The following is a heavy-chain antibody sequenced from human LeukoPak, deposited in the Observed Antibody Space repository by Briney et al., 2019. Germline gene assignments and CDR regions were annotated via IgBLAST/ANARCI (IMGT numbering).Heavy chain of an antibody. CDR1: GGSFSGYY. V-gene: IGHV4-34*01. Sequence: TSETLSLTCAVYGGSFSGYYWSWIRQPPGKGLEWIGEINHSGSTNYNPSLKSRATISVDTSKNQFSLKLSSVTAADTAVYYCAGFYGGNSNYWGQGTLVTVSS. J-gene: IGHJ4*02. CDR3: AGFYGGNSNY. D-gene: IGHD4-23*01. CDR2: INHSGST.